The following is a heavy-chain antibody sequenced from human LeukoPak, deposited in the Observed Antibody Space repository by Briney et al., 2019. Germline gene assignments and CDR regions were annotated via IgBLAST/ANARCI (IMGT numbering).Heavy chain of an antibody. Sequence: RSGGSLRLSCAASGFTFDNYGMSWVRQAPGKGLEWVSGINWNGGSTGYADSVKGRFTISRDNAKDFLYLQMNSLRAEDTALYYCASSLGEQPGDYWGQGTLVTVSS. J-gene: IGHJ4*02. CDR2: INWNGGST. D-gene: IGHD1/OR15-1a*01. CDR1: GFTFDNYG. CDR3: ASSLGEQPGDY. V-gene: IGHV3-20*04.